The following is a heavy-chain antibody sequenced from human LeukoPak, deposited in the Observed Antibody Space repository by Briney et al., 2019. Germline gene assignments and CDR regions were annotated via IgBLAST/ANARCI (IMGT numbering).Heavy chain of an antibody. J-gene: IGHJ6*02. CDR1: GGTFSSYA. D-gene: IGHD1-26*01. V-gene: IGHV1-69*04. CDR2: IIPMLGTV. Sequence: GASVKVSCKASGGTFSSYAINWVRQAPGQGLEWMGRIIPMLGTVNYAQKFQGRVTIIADKLTSTAYMELSSLRSEDTAMYYCARDQKVGATPYFGMDVWGQGTTVTVSS. CDR3: ARDQKVGATPYFGMDV.